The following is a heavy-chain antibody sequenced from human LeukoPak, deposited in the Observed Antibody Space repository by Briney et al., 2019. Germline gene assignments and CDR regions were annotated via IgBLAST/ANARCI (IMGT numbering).Heavy chain of an antibody. Sequence: SETLSLTCTVSGGSISSYYWSWIRQPPGKGLEWIGYIYYSGTTNYNPSLKSRVTIAVDTSKNQFSLKLSSVTAADTAVYYCARVGYSSSGWFDPWVQGTLVTVSS. V-gene: IGHV4-59*01. CDR3: ARVGYSSSGWFDP. CDR1: GGSISSYY. J-gene: IGHJ5*02. D-gene: IGHD6-13*01. CDR2: IYYSGTT.